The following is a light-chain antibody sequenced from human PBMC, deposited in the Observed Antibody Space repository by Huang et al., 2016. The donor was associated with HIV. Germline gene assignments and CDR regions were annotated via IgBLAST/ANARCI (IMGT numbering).Light chain of an antibody. Sequence: EIVMTQSPATLSVSPGEGATLPCRASQSVSSDLAWYQQTPGQAPRLLIYGASTRASDVPARFSGSGSGTEFTLTISSLQSEDFAIYYCQQYNNWPSITFGQGTRLEIK. V-gene: IGKV3-15*01. CDR3: QQYNNWPSIT. CDR1: QSVSSD. CDR2: GAS. J-gene: IGKJ5*01.